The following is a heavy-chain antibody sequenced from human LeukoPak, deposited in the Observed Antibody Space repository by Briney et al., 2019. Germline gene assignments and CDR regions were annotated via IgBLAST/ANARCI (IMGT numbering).Heavy chain of an antibody. Sequence: PGGSLRLSCAVSGFTFSSYAMTWVRQAPGKGLEWVSAISGSGDTTYYAGSVEGRFTISRDNSKNTLFLQMTSLRVEDTAVYYCARSYDFSSGYYQYFFDYWGQGTLVTVSS. V-gene: IGHV3-23*01. CDR1: GFTFSSYA. D-gene: IGHD3-3*01. J-gene: IGHJ4*02. CDR2: ISGSGDTT. CDR3: ARSYDFSSGYYQYFFDY.